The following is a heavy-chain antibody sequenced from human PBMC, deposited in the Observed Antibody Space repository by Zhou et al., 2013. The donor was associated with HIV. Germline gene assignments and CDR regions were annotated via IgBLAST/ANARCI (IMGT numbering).Heavy chain of an antibody. CDR3: ARGPGNWGNYYYYMDV. V-gene: IGHV4-34*01. CDR1: GGSIRGHY. D-gene: IGHD7-27*01. J-gene: IGHJ6*03. Sequence: QVQLQESGPGLVKPSETLSLTCIVSGGSIRGHYWTWIRQPPGKGLEWIGEINHSGSTNYNPSLKSRVTISVDTSKNQFSLKLSSVTAADTAVYYCARGPGNWGNYYYYMDVWGKGTTVTVSS. CDR2: INHSGST.